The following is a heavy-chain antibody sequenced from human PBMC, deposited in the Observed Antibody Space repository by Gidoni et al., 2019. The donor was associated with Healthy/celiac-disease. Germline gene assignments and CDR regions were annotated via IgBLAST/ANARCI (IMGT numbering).Heavy chain of an antibody. V-gene: IGHV1-2*02. D-gene: IGHD2-2*01. CDR1: GYTFTGYY. J-gene: IGHJ6*02. CDR3: ASQDIVVVPAAPPVPPLRYGMDV. Sequence: QVQLVQSGAEVKKPGASVKVSCKASGYTFTGYYMHWVRQAPGQGLEWMGWINPNSGGTNYAQKFQGRVTMTRDTSISTAYMELSRLRSDDTAVYYCASQDIVVVPAAPPVPPLRYGMDVWGQGTTVTVSS. CDR2: INPNSGGT.